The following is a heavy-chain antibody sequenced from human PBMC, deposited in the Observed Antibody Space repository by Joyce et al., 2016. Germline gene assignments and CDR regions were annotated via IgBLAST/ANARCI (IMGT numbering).Heavy chain of an antibody. J-gene: IGHJ4*02. Sequence: QVQLQESGPGLVKPSETILLTCTVSGDSISRYYGSWIRQTPGKVLQWIAYVFYSGITKYNPSLKSRVTISVDTSKNQFSLRRRSLTAADTAIYYCATGFSAYDPLDKWGQGTLVTVSS. D-gene: IGHD5-12*01. CDR2: VFYSGIT. V-gene: IGHV4-59*01. CDR1: GDSISRYY. CDR3: ATGFSAYDPLDK.